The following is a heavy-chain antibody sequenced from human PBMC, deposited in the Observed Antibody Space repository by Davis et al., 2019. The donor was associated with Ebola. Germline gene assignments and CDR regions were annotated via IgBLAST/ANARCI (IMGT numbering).Heavy chain of an antibody. CDR2: IYYSGTT. CDR1: GDSISSSTYY. CDR3: ARLYYGSGSYYNWLDP. V-gene: IGHV4-39*01. J-gene: IGHJ5*02. D-gene: IGHD3-10*01. Sequence: MPSETLSLTCTISGDSISSSTYYWGWIRQPPGKGLEYIGTIYYSGTTYYNPSLKSRVTISADTSKNQFSLKLTSVTAADTAVYYCARLYYGSGSYYNWLDPWGQGTLVTVSS.